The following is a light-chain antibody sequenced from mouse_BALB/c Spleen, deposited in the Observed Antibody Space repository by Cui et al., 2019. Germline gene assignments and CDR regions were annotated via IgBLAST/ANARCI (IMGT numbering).Light chain of an antibody. CDR1: SSVSY. V-gene: IGKV4-63*01. CDR3: FQGSGYPLT. Sequence: ENVLTQSPAIMSASPGEKVTMTCSASSSVSYMHWYQQKSSTSPKLWIYDTSKLASGVPGRFSGGGSGNSYSLTISSMEAEDVATYYCFQGSGYPLTFGAGTKLELK. J-gene: IGKJ5*01. CDR2: DTS.